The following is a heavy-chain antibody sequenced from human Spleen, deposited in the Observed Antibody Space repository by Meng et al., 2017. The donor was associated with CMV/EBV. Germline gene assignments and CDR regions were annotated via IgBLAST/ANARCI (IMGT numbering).Heavy chain of an antibody. Sequence: KVSCKASGYFFSDHFMHWVRQAPGQGLECMGWIKPNSDYTNYAQNVQGRVTMTSDSSIATADMELSGLTSDDTAVYYCTRDNDWGADYWGQGTLVTVSS. CDR3: TRDNDWGADY. D-gene: IGHD3-16*01. J-gene: IGHJ4*02. CDR2: IKPNSDYT. V-gene: IGHV1-2*02. CDR1: GYFFSDHF.